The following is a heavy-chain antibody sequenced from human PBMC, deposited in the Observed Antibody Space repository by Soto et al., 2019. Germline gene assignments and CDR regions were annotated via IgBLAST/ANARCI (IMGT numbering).Heavy chain of an antibody. D-gene: IGHD3-10*01. CDR3: ARGDIGPYYGSGSPPGY. Sequence: ASVKVSCKASGYTFTSYGISWVRQAPGQGLEWMGWISVYNGNTNYAQKLQGRVTMTTDTSTSAAYMELRSLRSDDTAVYYCARGDIGPYYGSGSPPGYWGQGTLVTVSS. V-gene: IGHV1-18*01. CDR1: GYTFTSYG. CDR2: ISVYNGNT. J-gene: IGHJ4*02.